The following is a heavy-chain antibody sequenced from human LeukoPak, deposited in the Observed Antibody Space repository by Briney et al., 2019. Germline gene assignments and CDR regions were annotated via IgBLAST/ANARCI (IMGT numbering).Heavy chain of an antibody. V-gene: IGHV3-7*01. Sequence: PGGSLRLSCAASGFTFSNYWMSWVRQALGKGLEWVANIKRDGSEKHYVDSVRGRFTISRDNAKNSLYLQMNSLRAEDTAVYYCARDWYNILTGYPHYFDYWGHGTLVTVSS. CDR3: ARDWYNILTGYPHYFDY. CDR2: IKRDGSEK. CDR1: GFTFSNYW. J-gene: IGHJ4*01. D-gene: IGHD3-9*01.